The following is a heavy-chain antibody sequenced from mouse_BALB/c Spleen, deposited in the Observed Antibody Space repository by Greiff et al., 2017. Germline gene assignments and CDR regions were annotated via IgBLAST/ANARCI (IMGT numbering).Heavy chain of an antibody. CDR3: AKKGNYGNYFWYFDV. J-gene: IGHJ1*01. D-gene: IGHD2-1*01. V-gene: IGHV2-5-1*01. CDR1: GFSLTSYG. CDR2: IWRGGST. Sequence: VQLQQSGPSLVQPSQSLSITCTVSGFSLTSYGVHWVRQSPGKGLEWLGVIWRGGSTDYNAAFMSRLSITKDNSKSQVFFKMNSLQADDTAIYYCAKKGNYGNYFWYFDVWGAGTTVTVSS.